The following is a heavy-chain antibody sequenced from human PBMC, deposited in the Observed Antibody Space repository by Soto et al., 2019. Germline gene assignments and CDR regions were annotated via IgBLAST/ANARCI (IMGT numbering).Heavy chain of an antibody. Sequence: QVQLVESGGGVVQPGRSLRLSCAASGFTFSSYAMHWVRQAPGKGLEWVAVISYDGSNKYYADSVKGRFTISRDKSKNTLYLQMNSLRAEDTAVYYCARDAPLVRVLWFSRYFDYWGQGTLVTVSS. D-gene: IGHD3-10*01. J-gene: IGHJ4*02. CDR2: ISYDGSNK. CDR3: ARDAPLVRVLWFSRYFDY. V-gene: IGHV3-30-3*01. CDR1: GFTFSSYA.